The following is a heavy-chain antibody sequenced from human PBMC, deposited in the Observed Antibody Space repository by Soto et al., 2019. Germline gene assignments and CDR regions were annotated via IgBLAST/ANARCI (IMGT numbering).Heavy chain of an antibody. D-gene: IGHD2-15*01. CDR2: FNHSGST. CDR3: ARGDCSGGSCFGDPGGVDF. Sequence: QVQLQQWGAGLLKPSETLSLTCAVYGGSFSGYYWSWIRQPPGKGLEWTGAFNHSGSTNYNPSVKSRVNISVDTSKNQFSLKLSCVTAADTAVYYCARGDCSGGSCFGDPGGVDFWGPGTLVTVSS. CDR1: GGSFSGYY. J-gene: IGHJ4*02. V-gene: IGHV4-34*01.